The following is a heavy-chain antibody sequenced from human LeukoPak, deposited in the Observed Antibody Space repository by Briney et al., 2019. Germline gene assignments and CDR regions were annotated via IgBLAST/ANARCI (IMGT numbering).Heavy chain of an antibody. J-gene: IGHJ4*02. CDR2: INPNSGGT. D-gene: IGHD3-22*01. CDR1: GYTFTGYY. CDR3: ASVDSSGYYSLGY. Sequence: ASVKVSCKASGYTFTGYYMHWVRQAPGQGLEWMGWINPNSGGTDYAQKFQGRVTMTRDTSISTAYMELSRLRSDDTAVYYCASVDSSGYYSLGYWGQGTLVTVSS. V-gene: IGHV1-2*02.